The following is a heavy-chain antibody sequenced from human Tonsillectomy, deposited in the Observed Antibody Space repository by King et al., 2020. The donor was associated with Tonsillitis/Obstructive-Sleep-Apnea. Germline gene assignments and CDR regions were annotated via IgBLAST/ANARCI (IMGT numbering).Heavy chain of an antibody. CDR2: IYYSGST. CDR1: GGSISSYS. J-gene: IGHJ3*02. V-gene: IGHV4-59*01. Sequence: QLQESGPGLVKPSETLSLTCTVSGGSISSYSWSWIRQPPGKGLEWIGYIYYSGSTNYNPSLKSRVTISVDTSKNQFSLKLSSVTAADTAVYSCARDMVLEAGGDAFDIWGQGTMVTVSS. D-gene: IGHD2-8*01. CDR3: ARDMVLEAGGDAFDI.